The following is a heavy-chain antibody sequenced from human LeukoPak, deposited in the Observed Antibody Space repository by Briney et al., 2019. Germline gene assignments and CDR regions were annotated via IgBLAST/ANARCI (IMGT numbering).Heavy chain of an antibody. Sequence: PGGSLRLSCAASGFTFSSYSMNWFRQAPGKGLEWVSYISSSSSTIYYADSVKGRFTISRDNAKNSLYLQMNSLRAEDTAVYYCAREEGCSSTSCYMDYWGQGTLVTVSS. CDR2: ISSSSSTI. CDR1: GFTFSSYS. D-gene: IGHD2-2*02. V-gene: IGHV3-48*01. CDR3: AREEGCSSTSCYMDY. J-gene: IGHJ4*02.